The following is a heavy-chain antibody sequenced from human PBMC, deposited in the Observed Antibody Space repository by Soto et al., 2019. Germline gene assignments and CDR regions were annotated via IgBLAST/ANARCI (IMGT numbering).Heavy chain of an antibody. CDR1: GFTFSSYA. D-gene: IGHD3-16*01. V-gene: IGHV3-23*01. CDR2: ISGSGGST. Sequence: GGSLRLSCAASGFTFSSYAMSWVRQAPGKGLEWVSAISGSGGSTYYADSVKGRFTISRDNSKNTLYLQMNSLRAEDTAVYYCAKGGILGRETYYYYYYMDVWGKGTTVTVSS. J-gene: IGHJ6*03. CDR3: AKGGILGRETYYYYYYMDV.